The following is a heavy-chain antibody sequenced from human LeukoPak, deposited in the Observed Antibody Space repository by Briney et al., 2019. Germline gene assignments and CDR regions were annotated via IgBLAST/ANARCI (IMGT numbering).Heavy chain of an antibody. J-gene: IGHJ6*02. CDR3: AIFRGSAVVPAAIEYYYYYYGMDV. CDR2: IIPILGIA. D-gene: IGHD2-2*02. V-gene: IGHV1-69*04. CDR1: GGTFSSYA. Sequence: SVKVSCKACGGTFSSYAISWVRQAPGQGLEWMGRIIPILGIANYAQKFQGRVTITADKSTSTAYMELSSLRSEDTAVYYCAIFRGSAVVPAAIEYYYYYYGMDVWGQGTTVTVSS.